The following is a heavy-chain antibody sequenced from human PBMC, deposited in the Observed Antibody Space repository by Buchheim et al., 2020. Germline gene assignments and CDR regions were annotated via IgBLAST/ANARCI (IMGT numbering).Heavy chain of an antibody. CDR1: GGSFSGYY. CDR2: INHSGST. V-gene: IGHV4-34*01. J-gene: IGHJ6*02. D-gene: IGHD3-10*01. Sequence: QVQLQQWGAGLLKPSETLSLTCAVYGGSFSGYYWSWIRQPPGKGLEWIGEINHSGSTNYNPSLKSRVTISVDTSKNQFSLKLSSVTAADTAVYYCARWFGEFRGYYSMDVWGQGTT. CDR3: ARWFGEFRGYYSMDV.